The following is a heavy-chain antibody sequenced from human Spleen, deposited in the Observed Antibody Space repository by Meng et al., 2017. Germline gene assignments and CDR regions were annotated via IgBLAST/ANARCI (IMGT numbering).Heavy chain of an antibody. V-gene: IGHV1-46*01. CDR2: INPSGGST. CDR1: GYTFTSYY. Sequence: ASVKVSCKASGYTFTSYYIHWVRQAPGQGLEWMGMINPSGGSTSYAQKSQGRVTMTRDTSTSTAYTEVSSLRSEDTAVYYCARDEGGCRRISCYVGGHFYYGMDVWGQGTTVTVSS. CDR3: ARDEGGCRRISCYVGGHFYYGMDV. J-gene: IGHJ6*02. D-gene: IGHD3-10*02.